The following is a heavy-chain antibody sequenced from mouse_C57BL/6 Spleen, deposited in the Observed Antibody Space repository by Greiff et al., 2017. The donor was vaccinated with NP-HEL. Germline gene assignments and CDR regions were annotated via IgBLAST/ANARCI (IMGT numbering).Heavy chain of an antibody. CDR1: GYTFTDYE. CDR2: IDPETGGT. Sequence: QVQLQQSGAELVRPVASVTLSCKASGYTFTDYEMHWVKQTPVHGLEWIGAIDPETGGTAYNQKFKGKAILTADKSSSTAYMELRSLTSEDSAVYYCTRSYGDYWGQGTTLTVSS. J-gene: IGHJ2*01. CDR3: TRSYGDY. V-gene: IGHV1-15*01. D-gene: IGHD1-1*01.